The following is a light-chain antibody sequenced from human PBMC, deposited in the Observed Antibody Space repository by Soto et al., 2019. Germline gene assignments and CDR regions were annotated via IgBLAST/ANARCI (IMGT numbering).Light chain of an antibody. V-gene: IGKV1-17*01. CDR3: QQTFNNRLS. CDR2: SAS. Sequence: DIPMTQSPSSLSASVGDRVIITCRASQGIRDALGWYQQKPGKVPKRLIYSASSLQNGVPSRFSGSGSGTDFTLTISSLQPEDCATYYCQQTFNNRLSFGGGTKVEIK. CDR1: QGIRDA. J-gene: IGKJ4*01.